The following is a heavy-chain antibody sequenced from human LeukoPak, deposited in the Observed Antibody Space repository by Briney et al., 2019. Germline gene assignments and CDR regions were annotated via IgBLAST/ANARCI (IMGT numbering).Heavy chain of an antibody. CDR2: IIPILGIA. CDR1: AGTFTIYA. D-gene: IGHD3-22*01. CDR3: ARNHASLRAGPVVIPYHSYGMDA. J-gene: IGHJ6*04. Sequence: AAVTVSFTASAGTFTIYAISWVRQAPGQGLGWMGRIIPILGIANYSQKFQGRVTITADKSTSTASMELCSLRSEGTAAYYCARNHASLRAGPVVIPYHSYGMDAWGEGAPVTVSS. V-gene: IGHV1-69*04.